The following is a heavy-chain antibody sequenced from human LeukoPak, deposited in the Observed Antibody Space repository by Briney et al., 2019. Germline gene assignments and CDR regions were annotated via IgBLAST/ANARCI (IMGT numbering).Heavy chain of an antibody. CDR3: ARGYSSSSGPYFDY. J-gene: IGHJ4*02. Sequence: GGSLRLSCAASGFTFSRYWMHWVRQAPGKGLMWISRISSDGSSTDYADSVKGRFTISRDNAKNTLYLQMNSLRAEDTAVYYCARGYSSSSGPYFDYWGQGTLVTVSS. CDR2: ISSDGSST. V-gene: IGHV3-74*01. CDR1: GFTFSRYW. D-gene: IGHD6-6*01.